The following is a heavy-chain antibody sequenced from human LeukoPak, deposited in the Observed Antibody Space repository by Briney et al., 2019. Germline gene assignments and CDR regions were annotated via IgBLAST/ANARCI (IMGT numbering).Heavy chain of an antibody. V-gene: IGHV3-74*01. CDR1: GFSFSKYW. CDR3: ARDFDMGITPGDDFDF. Sequence: GGSLRLSCAASGFSFSKYWMHWVRQTPGEGLVWVARIKEDGTYTSYADSVKGRFAISRDNARNTVFLQMNSLRAEDTAVYYCARDFDMGITPGDDFDFWGQGTLVTVSS. D-gene: IGHD3-9*01. J-gene: IGHJ4*02. CDR2: IKEDGTYT.